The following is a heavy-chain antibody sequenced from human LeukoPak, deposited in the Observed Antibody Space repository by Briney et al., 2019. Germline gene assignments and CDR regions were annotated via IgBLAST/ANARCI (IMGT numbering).Heavy chain of an antibody. CDR1: GYTFTSYG. J-gene: IGHJ5*02. Sequence: ASVKVSCKASGYTFTSYGISWVRQAPGQGLGWVGWISAYNGNTNYAQKLQGRVTMTTDTSTSTAYMELRSLRSDDTAVYYCARDEEGDWFDPWGQGTLVTVSS. CDR3: ARDEEGDWFDP. D-gene: IGHD3-16*01. CDR2: ISAYNGNT. V-gene: IGHV1-18*01.